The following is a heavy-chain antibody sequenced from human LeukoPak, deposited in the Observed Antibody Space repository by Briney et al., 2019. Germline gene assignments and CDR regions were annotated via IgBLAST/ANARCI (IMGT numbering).Heavy chain of an antibody. V-gene: IGHV3-23*01. CDR3: AKVVLWSGYSLDY. CDR1: GFTFSSYA. CDR2: ISGSGGST. D-gene: IGHD3-3*01. Sequence: PGGSLTLSCAASGFTFSSYAMSWVRQAPGKGLEWVSAISGSGGSTYYADSVKGRFTISRDNSKNTLYLQMNSLRAEDTAVYYCAKVVLWSGYSLDYWGQGTLVTVSS. J-gene: IGHJ4*02.